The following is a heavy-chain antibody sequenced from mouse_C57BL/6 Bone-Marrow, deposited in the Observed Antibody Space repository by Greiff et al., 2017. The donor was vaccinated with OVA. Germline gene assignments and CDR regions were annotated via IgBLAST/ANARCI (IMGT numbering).Heavy chain of an antibody. CDR2: INPSSGYT. Sequence: VHLVESGAELARPGASVKMSCKASGYTFTSYTMHWVKQRPGQGLEWIGYINPSSGYTKYNQKFKDKATLTADKSSSTAYMQLSSLTSEDSAVYYCASYSNCFDYWGQGTTLTVSS. CDR3: ASYSNCFDY. CDR1: GYTFTSYT. J-gene: IGHJ2*01. V-gene: IGHV1-4*01. D-gene: IGHD2-5*01.